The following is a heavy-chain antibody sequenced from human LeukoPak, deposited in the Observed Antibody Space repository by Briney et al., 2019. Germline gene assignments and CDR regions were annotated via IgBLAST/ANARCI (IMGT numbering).Heavy chain of an antibody. CDR3: ARDRPVTPEYFQH. CDR2: INPSGGST. D-gene: IGHD4-23*01. Sequence: GASVKVSCKASGYTFTSYGISWVRQAPGQGLEWMGIINPSGGSTSYAQKFQGRVTMTRDTSTSTVYMELSSLRSEDTAVYYCARDRPVTPEYFQHWGQGTLVTVSS. J-gene: IGHJ1*01. CDR1: GYTFTSYG. V-gene: IGHV1-46*01.